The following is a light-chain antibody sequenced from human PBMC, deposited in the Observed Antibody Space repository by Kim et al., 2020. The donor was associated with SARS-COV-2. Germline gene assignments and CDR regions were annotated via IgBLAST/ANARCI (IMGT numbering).Light chain of an antibody. CDR1: QSVSSN. CDR3: QQYNNWPYT. Sequence: EIVMTQSPATLSASPGESANLSCRASQSVSSNFAWYQQKPGQAPRLLIYDASTRATGFPARFSGSGSGTEFTLTISSLQSEDFAIYHCQQYNNWPYTFGQGTKLEI. V-gene: IGKV3-15*01. J-gene: IGKJ2*01. CDR2: DAS.